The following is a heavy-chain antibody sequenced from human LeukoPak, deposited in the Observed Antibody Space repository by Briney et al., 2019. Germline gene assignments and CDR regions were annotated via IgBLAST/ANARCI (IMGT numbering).Heavy chain of an antibody. CDR2: IYHSGST. J-gene: IGHJ4*02. CDR1: AYSISNGYY. V-gene: IGHV4-38-2*01. D-gene: IGHD3-22*01. Sequence: PSETLSLTCAVSAYSISNGYYWGWIRQPPGTGLEWIGSIYHSGSTYYNPSLKSRVTISVDTSKNQFSLKLSSVTAADTAVYYCARAAYYYDTSGYYYDYWGQGTLVTVSS. CDR3: ARAAYYYDTSGYYYDY.